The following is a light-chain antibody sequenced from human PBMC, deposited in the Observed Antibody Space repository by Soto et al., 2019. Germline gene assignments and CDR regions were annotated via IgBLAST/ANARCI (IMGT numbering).Light chain of an antibody. CDR2: GAS. V-gene: IGKV1-39*01. J-gene: IGKJ2*01. Sequence: DIQMTHSPPSLSASVGARVTITCRATQSISNYLNWYQQKPGKAPKLLIYGASSLESGVPSRFSGSGSGTDFTRTIASLQPEDFGTYYCQQRYSTPYTFGQGTILEIK. CDR1: QSISNY. CDR3: QQRYSTPYT.